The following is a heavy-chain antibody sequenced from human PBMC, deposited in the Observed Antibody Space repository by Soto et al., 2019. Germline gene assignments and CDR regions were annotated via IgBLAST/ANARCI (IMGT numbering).Heavy chain of an antibody. V-gene: IGHV3-53*01. D-gene: IGHD6-13*01. J-gene: IGHJ4*02. CDR3: ARDNEEQQLAFDY. Sequence: GGSLRLSCAASGFTVSSNYMSWVRQAPGKGLEWVSVIYSGGSTYYADSVKGRFTISRDNSKNTLYLQMNSLRAEDTAVYYCARDNEEQQLAFDYWGQGTLVTVSS. CDR1: GFTVSSNY. CDR2: IYSGGST.